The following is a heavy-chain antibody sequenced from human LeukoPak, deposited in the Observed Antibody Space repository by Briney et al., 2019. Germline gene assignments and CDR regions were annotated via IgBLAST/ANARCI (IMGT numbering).Heavy chain of an antibody. Sequence: GGSLRLSCAASGFTFSSSAMHWVRQAPGKGLEWVAVISYDESNKYYADSVKGRFTISRDNSKNTLYLQMNSLRAEDTAVYYCAREVSRDYWGQGTLVAVSS. J-gene: IGHJ4*02. CDR3: AREVSRDY. D-gene: IGHD2-21*01. CDR2: ISYDESNK. CDR1: GFTFSSSA. V-gene: IGHV3-30*03.